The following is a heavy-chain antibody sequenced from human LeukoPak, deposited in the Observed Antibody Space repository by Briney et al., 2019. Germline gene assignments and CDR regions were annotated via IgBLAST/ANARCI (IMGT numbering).Heavy chain of an antibody. CDR2: IYTSGST. CDR3: ARGDIVVVPAAILVGWFDP. V-gene: IGHV4-61*02. D-gene: IGHD2-2*02. J-gene: IGHJ5*02. CDR1: GGSISSGSYY. Sequence: SQTLSLTCTVSGGSISSGSYYWSWIRQPAGKGLEWIGRIYTSGSTNYNPSLKSRVTISVDTSKNQFSLKLSSVTAADTAVYYCARGDIVVVPAAILVGWFDPWGQGTLSPSPQ.